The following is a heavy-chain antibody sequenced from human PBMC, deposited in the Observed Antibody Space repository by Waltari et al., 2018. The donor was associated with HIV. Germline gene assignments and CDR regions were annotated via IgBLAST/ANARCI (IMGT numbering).Heavy chain of an antibody. CDR2: IYTSGST. J-gene: IGHJ3*02. V-gene: IGHV4-4*07. D-gene: IGHD3-16*02. Sequence: QVQLQESGPGLVKPSETLSLTCTVSGGSISSYYWSWIRQPAGKGLEWIGRIYTSGSTNYTPSLKIRVTMSVDTSKNQFSLKLSSVTAADTAVYYCARDGGDYDYVWGSYRPGDAFDIWGQGTMVTVSS. CDR3: ARDGGDYDYVWGSYRPGDAFDI. CDR1: GGSISSYY.